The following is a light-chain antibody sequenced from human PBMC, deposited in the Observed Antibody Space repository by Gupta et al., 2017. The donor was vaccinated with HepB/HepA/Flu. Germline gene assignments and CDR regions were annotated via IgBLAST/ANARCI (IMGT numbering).Light chain of an antibody. Sequence: EIVMTQSPAALSVSAGDRVTLSCRASQSVSRTLAWYQHKPGQAPRLLIYDASTRASDVPTRFSGSGSRIEFTLTISSLQSDDSAVYYCQQYHFRPWTFGQGTKVEI. V-gene: IGKV3-15*01. CDR1: QSVSRT. J-gene: IGKJ1*01. CDR3: QQYHFRPWT. CDR2: DAS.